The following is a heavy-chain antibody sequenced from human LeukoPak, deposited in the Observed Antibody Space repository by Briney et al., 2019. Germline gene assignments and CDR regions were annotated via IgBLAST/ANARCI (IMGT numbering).Heavy chain of an antibody. CDR1: GYTFTGYY. Sequence: VSVKVFCKASGYTFTGYYMHWVRQAPGQGLEWMGWINPNSGGTNYAQKFQGWVTMTRDTSISTAYMELSRLRSDDTAVYYCARDRSRGQKHNWFDPWGQGTLVTVSS. V-gene: IGHV1-2*04. J-gene: IGHJ5*02. CDR3: ARDRSRGQKHNWFDP. CDR2: INPNSGGT.